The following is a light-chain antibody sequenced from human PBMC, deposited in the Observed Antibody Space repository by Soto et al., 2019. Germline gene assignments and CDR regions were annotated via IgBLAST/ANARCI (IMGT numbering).Light chain of an antibody. CDR2: GAS. J-gene: IGKJ3*01. CDR3: QQYTTSPFT. CDR1: QSVGSNY. Sequence: EIVLTQSPGTLPLSPGERATLYCRASQSVGSNYLDWYQQKPGQAPRVLIYGASSRATGIPDRFSGSGSGADFTLTSSRREPEDFAVYYCQQYTTSPFTFGPGTKVDI. V-gene: IGKV3-20*01.